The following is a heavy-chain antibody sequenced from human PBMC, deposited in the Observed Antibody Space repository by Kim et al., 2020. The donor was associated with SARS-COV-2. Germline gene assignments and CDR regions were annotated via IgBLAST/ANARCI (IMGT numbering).Heavy chain of an antibody. CDR1: GGSISSYY. V-gene: IGHV4-59*01. CDR2: IYYSGST. Sequence: SETLSLTCTVSGGSISSYYWSWIRQPPGKGLEWFGYIYYSGSTNYNPSLKSRVTISVDTSKNQFSLKLSSVTAADTAVYYCARVAEKDFLYSYYYGMDVWGQGTTVTVSS. J-gene: IGHJ6*02. CDR3: ARVAEKDFLYSYYYGMDV.